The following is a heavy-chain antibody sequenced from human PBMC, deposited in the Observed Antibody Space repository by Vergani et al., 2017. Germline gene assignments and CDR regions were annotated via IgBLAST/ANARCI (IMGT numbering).Heavy chain of an antibody. CDR2: IYTSGST. D-gene: IGHD2-2*01. V-gene: IGHV4-61*02. CDR3: ARDKRGYCSSTSCYAPFGY. CDR1: GGSISSGSYY. Sequence: QVQLQESGPGLVKPSQTLSLTCTVSGGSISSGSYYWSWIWQPAGKGLEWIGRIYTSGSTNYNPSLKSRVTMSVDTSKNQFSLKLSSVTAADTAVYYCARDKRGYCSSTSCYAPFGYWGQGTLVTVSS. J-gene: IGHJ4*02.